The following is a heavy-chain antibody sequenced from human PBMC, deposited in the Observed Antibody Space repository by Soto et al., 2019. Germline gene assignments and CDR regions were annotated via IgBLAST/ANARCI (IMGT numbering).Heavy chain of an antibody. D-gene: IGHD2-15*01. J-gene: IGHJ4*02. CDR2: MNPDSGHA. V-gene: IGHV1-8*01. CDR3: ARRPHCSGGICYYGLDN. Sequence: ALVKVSCKASGYTFTNSDINWVRQAPGQGLEWMGWMNPDSGHAAYAQKFQGRVTLTTSTSTSTVYMEMRGLGSEDTAVYYCARRPHCSGGICYYGLDNWGQGTLVTVSS. CDR1: GYTFTNSD.